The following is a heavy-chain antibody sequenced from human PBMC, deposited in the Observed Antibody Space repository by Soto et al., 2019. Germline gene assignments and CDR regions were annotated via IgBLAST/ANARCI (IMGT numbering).Heavy chain of an antibody. Sequence: QLQLVQSGAEVKKPGASVKVSCKASGYIFTADSMHWVRQAPGQGLEWMGVVNPSGGSTNYAQKFQGRITMTRDTSTSTVYMDLSSLTSEDTAVYYCAREENCSDGICYSEYFQRWGQGTLVTVSS. V-gene: IGHV1-46*01. CDR1: GYIFTADS. CDR3: AREENCSDGICYSEYFQR. CDR2: VNPSGGST. J-gene: IGHJ1*01. D-gene: IGHD2-15*01.